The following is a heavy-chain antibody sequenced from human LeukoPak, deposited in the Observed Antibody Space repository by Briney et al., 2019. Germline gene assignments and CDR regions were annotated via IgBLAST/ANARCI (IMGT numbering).Heavy chain of an antibody. CDR2: ISGSGGST. Sequence: GGSLRLSCAASGFTFSSYAMSWVRQAPGKGLEWVSAISGSGGSTYYADSVKGRFTISRDNSKNSLYLQMNSLRAEDTAVYYCARATKLYYFDYWGQGTLVTVSS. D-gene: IGHD1-14*01. CDR3: ARATKLYYFDY. V-gene: IGHV3-23*01. CDR1: GFTFSSYA. J-gene: IGHJ4*02.